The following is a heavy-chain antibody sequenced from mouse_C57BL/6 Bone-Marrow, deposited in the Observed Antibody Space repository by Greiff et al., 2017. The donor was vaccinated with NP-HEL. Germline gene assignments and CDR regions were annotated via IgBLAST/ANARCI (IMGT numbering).Heavy chain of an antibody. V-gene: IGHV5-15*01. CDR3: ARLPAY. CDR2: ISNLAYSI. Sequence: VQLKQSGGGLVQPGGSLKLSCAASGFTFSDYGMAWVRQAPRKGPEWVAFISNLAYSIYYADTVTGRFTISRENAKNTLYLEMSSLRSEDTAMYYCARLPAYWGQGTLVTVSA. J-gene: IGHJ3*01. CDR1: GFTFSDYG.